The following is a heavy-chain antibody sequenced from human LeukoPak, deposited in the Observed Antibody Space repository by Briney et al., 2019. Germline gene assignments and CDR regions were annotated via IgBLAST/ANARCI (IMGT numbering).Heavy chain of an antibody. CDR1: GFTFSSYA. Sequence: GGSLRLSCAASGFTFSSYAMHWVRQAPGKGLEWVAVISYDGSNKYYADSVKGRFTISRDNSKNTLYLQMNSLRAEDTAVYYCAKDHVVVPAAADYWGQGTLVTVSS. CDR3: AKDHVVVPAAADY. D-gene: IGHD2-2*01. J-gene: IGHJ4*02. CDR2: ISYDGSNK. V-gene: IGHV3-30-3*01.